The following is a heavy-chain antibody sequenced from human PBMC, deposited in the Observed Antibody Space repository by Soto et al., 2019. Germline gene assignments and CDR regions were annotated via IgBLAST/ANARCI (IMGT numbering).Heavy chain of an antibody. Sequence: GTLRVSCAAYGFTFISYGMHWVRQAPGKGLEWVAVIWYDGSNKYYADSVKGRFTISRDNSKNTLYLQMNSLRAEDTAVYYCARSPKNYAYYYGMDVWGQGTTVTVSS. CDR3: ARSPKNYAYYYGMDV. D-gene: IGHD1-7*01. V-gene: IGHV3-33*01. CDR1: GFTFISYG. J-gene: IGHJ6*02. CDR2: IWYDGSNK.